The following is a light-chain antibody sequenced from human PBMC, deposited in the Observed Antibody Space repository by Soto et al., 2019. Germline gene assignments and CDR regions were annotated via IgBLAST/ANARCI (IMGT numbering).Light chain of an antibody. CDR2: GAS. Sequence: EIVMTQSPATLSVSPGXRATLSCRASQSLSSNLAWYQQKPGQAPRLLIYGASTRATGIPARFSGSGSGTEFTLTISSLQSEDFAVYYCQQYNNWPLPFGQGTKVEIK. CDR1: QSLSSN. J-gene: IGKJ2*01. V-gene: IGKV3-15*01. CDR3: QQYNNWPLP.